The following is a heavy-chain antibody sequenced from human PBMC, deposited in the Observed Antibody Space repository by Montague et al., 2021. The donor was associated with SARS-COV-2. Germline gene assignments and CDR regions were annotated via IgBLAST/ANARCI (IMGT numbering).Heavy chain of an antibody. CDR3: VRASLIKARIAVAGTTVY. Sequence: SLRLSCAASGFTFNNYAMHWVRQAPGKGLEWVAIISYDGSNIYYADSVKGRFAISRDNSKNTLYLQMNSLRAEDTAVYYCVRASLIKARIAVAGTTVYWGQGTLVTISS. V-gene: IGHV3-30*09. D-gene: IGHD6-19*01. J-gene: IGHJ4*02. CDR2: ISYDGSNI. CDR1: GFTFNNYA.